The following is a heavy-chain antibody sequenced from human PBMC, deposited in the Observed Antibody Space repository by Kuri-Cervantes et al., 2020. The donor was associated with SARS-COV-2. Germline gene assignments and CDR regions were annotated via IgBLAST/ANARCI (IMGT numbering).Heavy chain of an antibody. Sequence: GSLRLSCTVSGGSISSYYWSWIRQPPGKGREWIGYIYYSGSTNYNHSLKSRVTISVDTSKNQFSLKLSSVTAADTPVYFCARGYSLIDYWGQGTLVTVSS. CDR2: IYYSGST. CDR1: GGSISSYY. D-gene: IGHD5-18*01. CDR3: ARGYSLIDY. V-gene: IGHV4-59*01. J-gene: IGHJ4*02.